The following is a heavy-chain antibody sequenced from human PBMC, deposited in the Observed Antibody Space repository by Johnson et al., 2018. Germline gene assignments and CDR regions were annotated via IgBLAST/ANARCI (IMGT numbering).Heavy chain of an antibody. J-gene: IGHJ3*02. V-gene: IGHV3-48*01. D-gene: IGHD3-10*01. CDR3: ARDPHYGSEYAFDI. CDR2: ISSTNEI. CDR1: GFTFSSYS. Sequence: EVQLLESGGDLVQPVGSLRLSCEASGFTFSSYSVNWVRQAPGKGLEWISYISSTNEIWDSDSVKGRFSISRDNAKNSLHLQMNSLRAEETAVYYCARDPHYGSEYAFDIWGQGTMVTVSS.